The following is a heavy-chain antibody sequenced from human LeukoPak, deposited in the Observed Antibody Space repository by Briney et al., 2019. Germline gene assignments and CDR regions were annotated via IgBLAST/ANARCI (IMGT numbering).Heavy chain of an antibody. V-gene: IGHV3-74*01. D-gene: IGHD1/OR15-1a*01. J-gene: IGHJ3*02. CDR2: INSEGSST. CDR1: GFTFSSYW. CDR3: AREKEQSNDAFDI. Sequence: GGSLRLSCAASGFTFSSYWMYWVRQAPGKGLVWVSRINSEGSSTNYADSVKGRFTISRDNAKNTLYLQMNSLRAEDTAVYYCAREKEQSNDAFDIWGQGTMVTVSS.